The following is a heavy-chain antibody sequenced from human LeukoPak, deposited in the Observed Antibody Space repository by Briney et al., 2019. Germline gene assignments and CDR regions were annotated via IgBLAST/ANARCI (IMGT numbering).Heavy chain of an antibody. CDR2: INPSDGST. Sequence: ASVKVSYKASGYTFTSYYIHLVRQAPGQGFEWMAIINPSDGSTTNSQKFQGRVTITADESTSTAYMELSSLRSEDTAVYYCAVGVMATIYYFDYWGQGTLVTVSS. D-gene: IGHD5-24*01. V-gene: IGHV1-46*01. J-gene: IGHJ4*02. CDR3: AVGVMATIYYFDY. CDR1: GYTFTSYY.